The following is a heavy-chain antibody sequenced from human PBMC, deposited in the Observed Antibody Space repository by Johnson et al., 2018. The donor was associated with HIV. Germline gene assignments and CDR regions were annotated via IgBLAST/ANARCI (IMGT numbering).Heavy chain of an antibody. CDR2: ISYDETND. V-gene: IGHV3-30*18. J-gene: IGHJ3*02. CDR3: AKLRKKQWLVGEAFDI. D-gene: IGHD6-19*01. CDR1: GLSFSSYG. Sequence: VQLVESGGVVVQPGKSLRLSCVASGLSFSSYGMHWVRQAPGKGLEWVAVISYDETNDYYADSVKGRFTISRDNPKNTLYLQMNSLRAEDTAIYYCAKLRKKQWLVGEAFDIWGQGTMVTVSS.